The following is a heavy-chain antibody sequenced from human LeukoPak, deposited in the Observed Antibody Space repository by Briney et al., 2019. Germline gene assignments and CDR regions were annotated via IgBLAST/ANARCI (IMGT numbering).Heavy chain of an antibody. J-gene: IGHJ4*02. Sequence: ASVKVSCKPSGYTLTEYYIHWVRQAPGQGLEWMGWINPNSGDTSYAQKFQGRVTMTRDTSISTAYMELSNLRSDDAALYYCARGILVAGNGYFDYWGQGSLVTVSS. CDR2: INPNSGDT. CDR3: ARGILVAGNGYFDY. D-gene: IGHD6-19*01. V-gene: IGHV1-2*02. CDR1: GYTLTEYY.